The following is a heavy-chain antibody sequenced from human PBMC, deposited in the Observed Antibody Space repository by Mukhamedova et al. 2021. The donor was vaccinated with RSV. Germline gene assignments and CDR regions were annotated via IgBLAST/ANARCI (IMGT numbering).Heavy chain of an antibody. V-gene: IGHV1-69*01. Sequence: ANYAQKFQGRVTITADESTSTAYMELSSLRSEDTAVYYCARDRWGCSSTSCYLFDYWGQGTLVTGSS. CDR3: ARDRWGCSSTSCYLFDY. J-gene: IGHJ4*02. D-gene: IGHD2-2*01. CDR2: A.